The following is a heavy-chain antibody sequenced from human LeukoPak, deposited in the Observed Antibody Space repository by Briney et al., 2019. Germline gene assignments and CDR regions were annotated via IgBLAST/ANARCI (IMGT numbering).Heavy chain of an antibody. CDR3: ARGRYDVLAGYQPPYFDY. V-gene: IGHV3-33*03. J-gene: IGHJ4*02. CDR2: IWYDGSNK. CDR1: GFTFSSYG. Sequence: PGGSLRLSCAASGFTFSSYGMHWVRQAPGKGLEWVAVIWYDGSNKYYADSVKGRFTISRDNAKDSLYLQMNSLRAEDTAVYYCARGRYDVLAGYQPPYFDYWGQGTLVTVSS. D-gene: IGHD3-9*01.